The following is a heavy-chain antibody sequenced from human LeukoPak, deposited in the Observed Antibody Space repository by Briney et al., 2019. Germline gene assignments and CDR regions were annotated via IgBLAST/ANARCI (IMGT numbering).Heavy chain of an antibody. D-gene: IGHD6-13*01. CDR3: AKDRGGPEKRYSSSWYYFDY. J-gene: IGHJ4*02. Sequence: SVKVSCKASGGTFSSYAISWVRQAPGQGLEWMGGIIPIFGTANYAQKFQGRVTITADESTSTAYMELSSLRAEDTAVYYCAKDRGGPEKRYSSSWYYFDYWGQGTLVTVSS. CDR1: GGTFSSYA. CDR2: IIPIFGTA. V-gene: IGHV1-69*01.